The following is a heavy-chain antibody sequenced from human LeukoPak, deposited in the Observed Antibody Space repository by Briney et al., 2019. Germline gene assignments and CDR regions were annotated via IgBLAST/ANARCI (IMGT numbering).Heavy chain of an antibody. J-gene: IGHJ4*02. Sequence: GGPLRLSCAASGFTFDDYAMHWVRQAPGKGLEWVSGISWNSGSIGYADSVKGRFTISRDNAKNSLYLQMNSLRAEDTALYYCAKDIEYSSGWYGGSFDYWGQGTLVTVSS. CDR2: ISWNSGSI. CDR3: AKDIEYSSGWYGGSFDY. D-gene: IGHD6-19*01. V-gene: IGHV3-9*01. CDR1: GFTFDDYA.